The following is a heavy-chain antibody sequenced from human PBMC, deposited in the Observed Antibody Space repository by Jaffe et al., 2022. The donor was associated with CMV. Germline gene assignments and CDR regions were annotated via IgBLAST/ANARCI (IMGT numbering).Heavy chain of an antibody. Sequence: QVQLQQWGAGLLKPSETLSLTCAVYGGSFSGYYWSWIRQPPGKGLEWIGEINHSGSTNYNPSLKSRVTISVDTSKNQFSLKLSSVTAADTAVYYCARGGDYDILTGSAFDYWGQGTLVTVSS. CDR1: GGSFSGYY. CDR2: INHSGST. J-gene: IGHJ4*02. D-gene: IGHD3-9*01. CDR3: ARGGDYDILTGSAFDY. V-gene: IGHV4-34*01.